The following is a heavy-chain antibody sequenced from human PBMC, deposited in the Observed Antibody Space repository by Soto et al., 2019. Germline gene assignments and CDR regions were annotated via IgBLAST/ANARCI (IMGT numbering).Heavy chain of an antibody. Sequence: SQTLSLTCAISGDSVSGNSAAWNWIRQSPSRGLESLGRTYYRSKWYNDYAVSVKSRITVTPDTSKNQFSLHLDSVTPEDTAVYYCAREFAYYEGCDSCFDYWGQGALVTVSS. CDR3: AREFAYYEGCDSCFDY. CDR2: TYYRSKWYN. D-gene: IGHD3-16*01. J-gene: IGHJ4*02. CDR1: GDSVSGNSAA. V-gene: IGHV6-1*01.